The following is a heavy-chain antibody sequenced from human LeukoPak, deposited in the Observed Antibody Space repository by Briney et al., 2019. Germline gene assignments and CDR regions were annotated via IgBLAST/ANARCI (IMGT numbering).Heavy chain of an antibody. CDR2: ISSSSSTI. V-gene: IGHV3-48*01. CDR1: GFTFSNNS. CDR3: ARESYSSSWYASAYYYYYYYMDV. Sequence: GGSLRLSCAASGFTFSNNSMNWVRQAPGKGLEWVSYISSSSSTIYYADSVKGRFTISRDNAKNSLYLQMNSLRAEDTAVYYCARESYSSSWYASAYYYYYYYMDVWGKGTTVTVSS. J-gene: IGHJ6*03. D-gene: IGHD6-13*01.